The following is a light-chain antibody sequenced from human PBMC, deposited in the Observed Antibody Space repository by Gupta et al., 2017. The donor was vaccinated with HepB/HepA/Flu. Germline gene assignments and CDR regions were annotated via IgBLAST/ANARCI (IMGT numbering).Light chain of an antibody. CDR3: QQYNNWPLSIT. J-gene: IGKJ5*01. CDR2: GAS. CDR1: QSISSN. Sequence: EILMTQSPATLSVSPGERATLSCRASQSISSNLAWYQQTPSQTPRLLIYGASSRATGIPARFSGNGSGTEFTLTISSLQSEDFAVYYCQQYNNWPLSITFGQGTRLDI. V-gene: IGKV3-15*01.